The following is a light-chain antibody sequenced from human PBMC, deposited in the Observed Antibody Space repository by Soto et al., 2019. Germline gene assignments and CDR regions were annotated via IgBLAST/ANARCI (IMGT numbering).Light chain of an antibody. Sequence: EIVMTQSPATLSVSPGEWTTLSCRTRRSVSSNLAWYQQKPGQAPRLLIYGASTRATGIPARFSGSGSGTEFTLTITSLQSEDFAVYYCQQYNNWPLFGQGTRLEIK. J-gene: IGKJ5*01. V-gene: IGKV3-15*01. CDR2: GAS. CDR3: QQYNNWPL. CDR1: RSVSSN.